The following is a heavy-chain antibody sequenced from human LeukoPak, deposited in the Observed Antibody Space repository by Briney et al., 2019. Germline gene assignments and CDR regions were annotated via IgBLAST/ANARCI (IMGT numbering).Heavy chain of an antibody. V-gene: IGHV3-30-3*01. CDR2: VSYDGSNK. J-gene: IGHJ4*02. CDR1: GFTFSSYA. Sequence: GGSLRLSCAASGFTFSSYAMHWVRQAPGKGLEWVAVVSYDGSNKYYADSVKGRFTISRDNSKNTLYLQMNSLRAEDTAVYYCARTGYSSGWPLYWGQGTLVTVSS. CDR3: ARTGYSSGWPLY. D-gene: IGHD6-19*01.